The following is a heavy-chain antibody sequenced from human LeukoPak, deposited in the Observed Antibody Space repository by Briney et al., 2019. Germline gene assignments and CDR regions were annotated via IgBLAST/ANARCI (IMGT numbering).Heavy chain of an antibody. V-gene: IGHV3-48*04. CDR3: ARDPSVDDFWSGYTH. J-gene: IGHJ4*02. Sequence: GSLRLSCAASGFTFSSYSMNWVRQAPGKGLEWVSYISSSSSTIYYADSVKGRFTISRDNAKNSLYLQMNSLRAEDTAVYYCARDPSVDDFWSGYTHWGQGTLVTVYS. D-gene: IGHD3-3*01. CDR1: GFTFSSYS. CDR2: ISSSSSTI.